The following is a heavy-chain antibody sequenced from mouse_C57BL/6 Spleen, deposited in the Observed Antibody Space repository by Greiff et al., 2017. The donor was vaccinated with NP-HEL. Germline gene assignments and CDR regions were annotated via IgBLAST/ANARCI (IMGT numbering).Heavy chain of an antibody. V-gene: IGHV1-53*01. J-gene: IGHJ4*01. D-gene: IGHD4-1*01. Sequence: VQLQQPGTELVKPGASVKLSCKASGYTFTSYWMRWVKQRPGQGLEWIGNINPSNGGTNYNEKFKSKATLTGDKSSSTAYMQLSSLTSEDSAVYYCARSELGYYAMDYWGQGTSVTVSA. CDR3: ARSELGYYAMDY. CDR1: GYTFTSYW. CDR2: INPSNGGT.